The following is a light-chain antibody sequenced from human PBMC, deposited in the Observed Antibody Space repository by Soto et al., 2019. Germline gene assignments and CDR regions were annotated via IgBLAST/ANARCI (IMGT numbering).Light chain of an antibody. J-gene: IGLJ3*02. CDR3: QSYDSSLPGWV. V-gene: IGLV2-8*01. Sequence: QSALTQPPSASGSPGQSVTISCTGTSSDVGGYNYVSWYQQHPGKAPKLIIYEVRERPSGVPDRFSGSKSGNTASLTVSGLQAEDEADYYCQSYDSSLPGWVFGGGTKLTVL. CDR1: SSDVGGYNY. CDR2: EVR.